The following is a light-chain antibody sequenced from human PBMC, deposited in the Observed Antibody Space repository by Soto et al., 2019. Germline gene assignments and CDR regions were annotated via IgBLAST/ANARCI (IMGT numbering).Light chain of an antibody. Sequence: QSVLTQPPSVSGTPGQRVTIYCSGSSSNIGNNFVYWYQHLPGAAPTLVVYSDNHRPSGVPVRFSGSKSGTSASLTISGLRSEYEATYYCATWDDSLSGFVVFGGGTQLTVL. CDR2: SDN. CDR1: SSNIGNNF. CDR3: ATWDDSLSGFVV. V-gene: IGLV1-47*01. J-gene: IGLJ7*01.